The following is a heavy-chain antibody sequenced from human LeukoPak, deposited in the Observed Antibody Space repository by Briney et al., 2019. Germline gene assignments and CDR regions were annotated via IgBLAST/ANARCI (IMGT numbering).Heavy chain of an antibody. CDR2: VDHNGTT. D-gene: IGHD2-15*01. CDR1: GGSLRSDY. CDR3: ARRPRGGYWYAFDI. J-gene: IGHJ3*02. Sequence: SETLSLTCGVSGGSLRSDYWSYIRQPPGKGLEWVGEVDHNGTTNYNPSLKSRLIISVDTSKNHFSLNLTSVTAADTAVYYCARRPRGGYWYAFDIWGQGTMVTVSS. V-gene: IGHV4-34*01.